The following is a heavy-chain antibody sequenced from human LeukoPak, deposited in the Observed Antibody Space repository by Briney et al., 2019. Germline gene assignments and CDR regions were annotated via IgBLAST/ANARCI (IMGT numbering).Heavy chain of an antibody. J-gene: IGHJ1*01. CDR2: ISGSGGST. CDR1: GFTFSSYA. V-gene: IGHV3-23*01. CDR3: AKDQEPIDVYCSSTSCYRARRPPEYFQH. Sequence: PGGSLRLSCAASGFTFSSYAMSWVRQAPGKGLEWVSAISGSGGSTYYADSVKGRFTISRDNSKNTLYLQMNSLRAEDTAVYYCAKDQEPIDVYCSSTSCYRARRPPEYFQHWGQGTLVTVSS. D-gene: IGHD2-2*01.